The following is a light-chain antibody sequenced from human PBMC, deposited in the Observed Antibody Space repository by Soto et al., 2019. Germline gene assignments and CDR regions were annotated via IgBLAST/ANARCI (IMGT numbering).Light chain of an antibody. Sequence: QLVLTQPPSASGTPGQRVTISCSGSSSNIGSNTVNWYQLLPGTAPKLLIQSNNQRPSGVPDRFSGSKSGTSASLAISGLQSEDEADYYCAAWDDSLNGVVFGGGTQLTVL. CDR3: AAWDDSLNGVV. CDR1: SSNIGSNT. V-gene: IGLV1-44*01. J-gene: IGLJ2*01. CDR2: SNN.